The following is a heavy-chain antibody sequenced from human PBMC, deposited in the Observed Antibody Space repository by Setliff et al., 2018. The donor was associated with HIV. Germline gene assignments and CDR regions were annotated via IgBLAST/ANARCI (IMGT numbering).Heavy chain of an antibody. CDR2: MNPDSGNT. Sequence: GASVKVSCKTSGYTFTSFDINWVRQATGQGLEWMGWMNPDSGNTGYAQKFQGRVTMTRKTSTSTAYMELSSLRSEDTAVYYCATSGTYFPHYYMDVWGKGTTVTVSS. CDR1: GYTFTSFD. V-gene: IGHV1-8*02. J-gene: IGHJ6*03. D-gene: IGHD1-26*01. CDR3: ATSGTYFPHYYMDV.